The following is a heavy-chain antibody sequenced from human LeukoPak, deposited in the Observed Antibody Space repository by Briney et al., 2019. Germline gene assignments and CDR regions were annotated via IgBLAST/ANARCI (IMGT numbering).Heavy chain of an antibody. CDR1: GGSISSGSYY. D-gene: IGHD2-2*02. CDR3: AREADTNPGYCSSTSCYTFDY. Sequence: PSETLSLTRTVSGGSISSGSYYWSWIRQPAGKGLEWIGRIYTSGSTNHNPSLKSRVTISVDTSKNQFSLKLSSVTAADTAVYYCAREADTNPGYCSSTSCYTFDYWGQGTLVTVSS. CDR2: IYTSGST. V-gene: IGHV4-61*02. J-gene: IGHJ4*02.